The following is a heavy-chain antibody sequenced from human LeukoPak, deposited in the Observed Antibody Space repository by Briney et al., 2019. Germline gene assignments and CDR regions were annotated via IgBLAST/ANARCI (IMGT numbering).Heavy chain of an antibody. V-gene: IGHV4-34*01. J-gene: IGHJ6*04. Sequence: SETLSLTCAVYGGSFSSFYWSWTRQPPGKGLEWIGEINHSGSTNYNPSLKSRVTISVDTSKNQFSLKLSSVTAADTAVYYCARGLVYSIWGKGTTVTVSS. CDR1: GGSFSSFY. D-gene: IGHD6-13*01. CDR3: ARGLVYSI. CDR2: INHSGST.